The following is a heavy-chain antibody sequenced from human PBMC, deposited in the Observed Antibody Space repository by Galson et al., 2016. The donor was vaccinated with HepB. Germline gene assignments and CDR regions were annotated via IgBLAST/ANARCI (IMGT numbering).Heavy chain of an antibody. J-gene: IGHJ3*02. D-gene: IGHD3-16*01. CDR1: GFTFSKYG. V-gene: IGHV3-33*06. CDR2: LWYDGNIK. CDR3: AKDRRGGFSDGFDI. Sequence: SLRLSCAASGFTFSKYGFHWVRQAPGKGLEWVAVLWYDGNIKYYADSVKGRFIISRDNSNNTVYLQMNSLGPEDTAVYYCAKDRRGGFSDGFDIWGQGTMVTVSS.